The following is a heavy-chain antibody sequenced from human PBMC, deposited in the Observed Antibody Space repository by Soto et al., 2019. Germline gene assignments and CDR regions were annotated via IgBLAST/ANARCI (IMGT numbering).Heavy chain of an antibody. CDR3: ARGPARQLVTY. CDR2: IYYSGYT. Sequence: QVQLQESGPGLVKPSETLSLTCTVSGGSISSHYWSWIRQPPGKGPQWIGSIYYSGYTYYNPSLTSRVTISVDTSKNQFSLKLTSVTVADTAVYYCARGPARQLVTYWGQGTLVTVSS. D-gene: IGHD6-13*01. CDR1: GGSISSHY. J-gene: IGHJ4*02. V-gene: IGHV4-59*11.